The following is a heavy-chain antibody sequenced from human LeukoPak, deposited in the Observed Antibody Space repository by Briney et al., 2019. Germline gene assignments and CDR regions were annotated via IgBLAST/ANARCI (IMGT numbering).Heavy chain of an antibody. Sequence: PGGSLRLSCAASGFTFSSYAMSWVRQAPGKGLEWVSSISGSGGSTYYADSVKGRFTISRDNSKNTLYLQMNRLRAEDTAVYSCAKEYDSSGYYSDYWGQGTLVTVSS. CDR3: AKEYDSSGYYSDY. CDR2: ISGSGGST. D-gene: IGHD3-22*01. V-gene: IGHV3-23*01. J-gene: IGHJ4*02. CDR1: GFTFSSYA.